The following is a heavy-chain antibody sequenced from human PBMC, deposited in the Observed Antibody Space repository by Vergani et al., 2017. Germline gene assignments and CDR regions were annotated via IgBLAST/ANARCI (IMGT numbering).Heavy chain of an antibody. CDR2: VNQDGSEK. CDR3: AKAGSVTSGSLQYNFYMDV. J-gene: IGHJ6*03. V-gene: IGHV3-7*01. D-gene: IGHD3-10*01. Sequence: EGQLVESGGDWVQRGGSLRLSCAASVFISRSYWMSWVRQAPGKGLEGVANVNQDGSEKYYVDTVRGRFTIPRDNAKNSIYLQMNSLRTQDTAVYYCAKAGSVTSGSLQYNFYMDVWGKGPTVTVS. CDR1: VFISRSYW.